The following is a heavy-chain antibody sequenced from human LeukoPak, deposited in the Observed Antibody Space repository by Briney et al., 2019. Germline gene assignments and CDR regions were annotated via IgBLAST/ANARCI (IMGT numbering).Heavy chain of an antibody. CDR1: GFTFTSYA. CDR2: ISGSGGST. Sequence: PGGSLRLSCAASGFTFTSYAMSWVRQAPGKGLECVSAISGSGGSTCYADSVKGRFTIARDNSKNTLYLQMNSLRGEDTAVYYCAKERASSSWKGMDVWGQGTTVTVSS. CDR3: AKERASSSWKGMDV. V-gene: IGHV3-23*01. J-gene: IGHJ6*02. D-gene: IGHD6-13*01.